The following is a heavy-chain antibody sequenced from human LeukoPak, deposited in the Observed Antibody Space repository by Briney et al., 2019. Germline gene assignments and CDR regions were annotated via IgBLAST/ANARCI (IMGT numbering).Heavy chain of an antibody. CDR2: IIPILGIA. J-gene: IGHJ4*02. CDR3: AEDSSGYPNTDY. V-gene: IGHV1-69*04. Sequence: SVKVSCKASGGTFSSYAISWVRQAPGQGLEWMGRIIPILGIANYAQKFQGRVTITADKSTSTAYMELSSLRSEDTAVYYCAEDSSGYPNTDYWGQGTLVTVSS. D-gene: IGHD3-22*01. CDR1: GGTFSSYA.